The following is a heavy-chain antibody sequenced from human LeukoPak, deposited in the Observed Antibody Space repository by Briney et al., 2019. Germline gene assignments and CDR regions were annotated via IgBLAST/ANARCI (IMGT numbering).Heavy chain of an antibody. CDR1: GGTFSSYA. J-gene: IGHJ6*02. CDR2: IIPIFGTA. CDR3: AKDRGVAGQWYYYYYGMDV. Sequence: VASVKVSCKASGGTFSSYAISWVRQAPGQGLEWMGGIIPIFGTANYAQKFQGRVTITTDESTSTAYMELSSLRSEDTAVYYCAKDRGVAGQWYYYYYGMDVWGQGTTVTVSS. V-gene: IGHV1-69*05. D-gene: IGHD6-19*01.